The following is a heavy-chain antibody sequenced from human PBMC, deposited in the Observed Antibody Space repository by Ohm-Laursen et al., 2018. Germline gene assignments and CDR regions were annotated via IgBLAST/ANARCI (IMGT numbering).Heavy chain of an antibody. CDR3: ARGPYYDSSGYYPFDY. V-gene: IGHV4-34*01. CDR1: GESSSGYF. Sequence: TLSLTCAVNGESSSGYFWNWIRQPPGKGLEWIGEINQSGSTKYNPSLKRRVTLSADSSNSQFSLRLTSVTAADTAVYYCARGPYYDSSGYYPFDYWGQGTLVTVSS. J-gene: IGHJ4*02. CDR2: INQSGST. D-gene: IGHD3-22*01.